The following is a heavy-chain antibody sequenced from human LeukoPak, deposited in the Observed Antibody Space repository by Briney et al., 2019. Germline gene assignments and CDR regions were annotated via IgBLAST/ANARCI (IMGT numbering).Heavy chain of an antibody. CDR3: ARGRYYYDSSVSAAREINWFDP. Sequence: ASVKVSCKASGYTFTGYYMHWVRQAPGQGLEWMGRINPNSGGTNYAQKFQGRVTMTRDTSISTAYMELSRLRSDDTVVYYCARGRYYYDSSVSAAREINWFDPWGQGTLVTVSS. CDR1: GYTFTGYY. CDR2: INPNSGGT. J-gene: IGHJ5*02. V-gene: IGHV1-2*05. D-gene: IGHD3-22*01.